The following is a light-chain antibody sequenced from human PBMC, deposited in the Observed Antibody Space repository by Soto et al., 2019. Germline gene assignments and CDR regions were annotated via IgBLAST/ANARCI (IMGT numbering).Light chain of an antibody. J-gene: IGLJ1*01. CDR3: SSYAGSNNLRV. V-gene: IGLV2-8*01. Sequence: LTQPPSASGSPGQSVTISCTGTSSDVGGYNYVSWYQQHPGKAPKLMIYEVSKRPSGVPNRFSGSKSGNTASLTVSGLQAEDEADYYCSSYAGSNNLRVFGTGTKVTVL. CDR2: EVS. CDR1: SSDVGGYNY.